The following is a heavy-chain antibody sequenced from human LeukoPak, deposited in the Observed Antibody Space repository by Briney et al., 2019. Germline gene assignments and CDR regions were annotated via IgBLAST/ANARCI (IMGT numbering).Heavy chain of an antibody. D-gene: IGHD3-3*01. CDR3: ARAREIFGVVIGHWYFDL. CDR2: ISAYNGNT. CDR1: GYTFTSYG. J-gene: IGHJ2*01. V-gene: IGHV1-18*01. Sequence: ASVKVSCKASGYTFTSYGISWVRQAPGQGLEWMGWISAYNGNTNYAQKLQGRVTMTTDTSTSTAYMELRSLRSDDTAVYYCARAREIFGVVIGHWYFDLWGRGTLVTVSS.